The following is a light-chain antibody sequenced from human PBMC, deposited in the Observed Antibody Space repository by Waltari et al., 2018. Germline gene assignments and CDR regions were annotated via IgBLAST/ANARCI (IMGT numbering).Light chain of an antibody. Sequence: EIVMTQSPVTLSVSPGARATLSCWASQTVGSDLAWYQQKPGQPPRLLIYGASTRATDIPARFSGHGCGTEFTLTISGLQSEDSAVYYCQQYNEWPPLTFGGGTKVDIK. CDR3: QQYNEWPPLT. CDR1: QTVGSD. CDR2: GAS. V-gene: IGKV3-15*01. J-gene: IGKJ4*01.